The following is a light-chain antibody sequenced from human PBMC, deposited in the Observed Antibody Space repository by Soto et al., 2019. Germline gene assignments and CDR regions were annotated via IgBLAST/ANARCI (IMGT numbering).Light chain of an antibody. CDR1: QSVSSSY. V-gene: IGKV3-20*01. CDR2: GAH. Sequence: EIVLTQSPGTLSLSPGERATLSCRSSQSVSSSYLAWYQQKPGQAPRLLISGAHNRAPGIPDRFSGSESGTDFTLRISRLEPEDFAVYYCQHYVTSLTTFGQGTKVDI. J-gene: IGKJ1*01. CDR3: QHYVTSLTT.